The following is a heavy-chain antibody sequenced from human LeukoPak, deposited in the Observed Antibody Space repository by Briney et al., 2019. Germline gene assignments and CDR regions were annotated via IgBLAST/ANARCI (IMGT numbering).Heavy chain of an antibody. Sequence: ASVKVSCKASGGTFSSYAINWVRQAPGQGLEWMGGIIPIFGTANYAQKFQGRVTITTDESTSTAYMELSSLRSEDTAVYYCARGSQYYYDSSGYSPNTWGMDVWDKGTTVTVSS. V-gene: IGHV1-69*05. CDR1: GGTFSSYA. CDR2: IIPIFGTA. D-gene: IGHD3-22*01. CDR3: ARGSQYYYDSSGYSPNTWGMDV. J-gene: IGHJ6*03.